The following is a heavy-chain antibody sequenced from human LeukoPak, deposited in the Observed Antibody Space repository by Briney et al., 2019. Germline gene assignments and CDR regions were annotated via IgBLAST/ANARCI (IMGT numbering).Heavy chain of an antibody. CDR1: GGTFSSYA. D-gene: IGHD3-10*01. CDR2: ISAYNGNT. V-gene: IGHV1-18*01. CDR3: ARGYGFGELSWFDP. Sequence: ASVKVSCKASGGTFSSYAISWVRQAPGQGLEWMGWISAYNGNTNYAQKLQGRVTMTTDTSTSTAYMELRSLRSDDTAVYYCARGYGFGELSWFDPWGQGTLVTVSS. J-gene: IGHJ5*02.